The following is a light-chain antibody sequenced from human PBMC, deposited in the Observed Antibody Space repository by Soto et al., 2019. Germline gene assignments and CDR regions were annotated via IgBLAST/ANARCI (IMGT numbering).Light chain of an antibody. CDR3: SSYTSSSTYV. Sequence: QSALTQPASVSGSPRQSITISCTGTSSDVGGYNYVSWYQQHPVKAPKLMIYDVSNRPSGVSNRFSGSKSGNTASLTISGLQAEDEADYYCSSYTSSSTYVFGTGTKLTVL. J-gene: IGLJ1*01. CDR2: DVS. V-gene: IGLV2-14*01. CDR1: SSDVGGYNY.